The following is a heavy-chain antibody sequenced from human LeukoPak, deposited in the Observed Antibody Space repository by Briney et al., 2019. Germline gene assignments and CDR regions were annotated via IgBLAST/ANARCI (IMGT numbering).Heavy chain of an antibody. Sequence: GRSLRLSCAASGFTFSSYAMNWVRQAPGKGLEWVSAIRGSGGSTYYADSVEGRFTISRDNSKNTLYLQMNSLRAEDTAVYYCAKVDRPASIVVVVAATGEYFQHWGQGTLVTVSS. D-gene: IGHD2-15*01. J-gene: IGHJ1*01. CDR3: AKVDRPASIVVVVAATGEYFQH. CDR2: IRGSGGST. CDR1: GFTFSSYA. V-gene: IGHV3-23*01.